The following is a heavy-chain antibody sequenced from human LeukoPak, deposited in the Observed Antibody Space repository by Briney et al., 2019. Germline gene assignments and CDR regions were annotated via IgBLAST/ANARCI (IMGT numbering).Heavy chain of an antibody. V-gene: IGHV4-59*01. Sequence: SETLSLTSTVSGGSISSYYWSWIRQPPGKGLEWIGYIYYSGSTNYNPSLKSRVTISVDTSKNQFSLKPSSVTAADTAVYYCARNGVLLWFGEFDPWGQGTLVTVSS. CDR2: IYYSGST. CDR3: ARNGVLLWFGEFDP. J-gene: IGHJ5*02. D-gene: IGHD3-10*01. CDR1: GGSISSYY.